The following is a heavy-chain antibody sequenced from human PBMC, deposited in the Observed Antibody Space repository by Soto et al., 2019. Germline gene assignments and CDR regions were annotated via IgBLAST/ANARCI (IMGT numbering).Heavy chain of an antibody. J-gene: IGHJ3*02. D-gene: IGHD5-12*01. CDR3: ARGYSGYDYYAFDI. CDR2: ISSSSSYI. CDR1: GFTFSSYS. Sequence: GGSLRLSCAASGFTFSSYSMNWVRQAPGKGLEWVSSISSSSSYIYYADSVKGRFTISRDNAKNSLYLQMNSLRAEDTAVYYCARGYSGYDYYAFDIWGQGTMVTVS. V-gene: IGHV3-21*01.